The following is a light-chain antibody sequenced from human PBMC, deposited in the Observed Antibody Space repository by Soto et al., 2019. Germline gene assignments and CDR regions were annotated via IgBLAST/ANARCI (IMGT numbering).Light chain of an antibody. CDR3: QQRTNWPSST. Sequence: EVVLTQSPATLSLSPAERATLSCRASQSVRTYLAWYQKKPGQVPRLLIHDASSRATGIPARFSGSGSGTDFTLTISSLEPEDFAVYYCQQRTNWPSSTFGQGTRLEI. V-gene: IGKV3-11*01. CDR2: DAS. J-gene: IGKJ5*01. CDR1: QSVRTY.